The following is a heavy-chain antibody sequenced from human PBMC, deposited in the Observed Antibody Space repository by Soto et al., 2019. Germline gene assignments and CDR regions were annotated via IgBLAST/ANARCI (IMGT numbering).Heavy chain of an antibody. CDR2: ISAYNGNT. CDR1: GYTFTSYG. D-gene: IGHD3-22*01. J-gene: IGHJ5*02. V-gene: IGHV1-18*04. Sequence: ASVKVSCKASGYTFTSYGISWVRQAPGQGLEWMGWISAYNGNTNYAQKLQGRVTMTTDTSTSTAYMELRSLRSDDTAVYYCARQYYDSSAGWFDPWGQGXLVTVYS. CDR3: ARQYYDSSAGWFDP.